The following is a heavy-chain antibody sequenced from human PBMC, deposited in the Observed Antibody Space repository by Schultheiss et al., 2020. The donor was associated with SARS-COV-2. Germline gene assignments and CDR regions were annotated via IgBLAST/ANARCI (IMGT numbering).Heavy chain of an antibody. J-gene: IGHJ4*02. CDR3: ARDYGDYLDY. Sequence: GGSLRLSCAASGFTFSSYAMHWVRQAPGKGLEYVSAISSNGGSTYYANSVKGRFTISRDNSKNTLYLQMNSLRAEDTAVYYCARDYGDYLDYWGQGTLVTVSS. CDR1: GFTFSSYA. CDR2: ISSNGGST. V-gene: IGHV3-64*01. D-gene: IGHD4-17*01.